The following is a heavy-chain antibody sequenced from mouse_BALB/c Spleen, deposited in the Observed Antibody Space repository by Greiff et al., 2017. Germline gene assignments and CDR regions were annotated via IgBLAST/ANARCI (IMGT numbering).Heavy chain of an antibody. CDR1: GYTFTSYN. CDR2: IYPGNGDT. CDR3: ARSQAYYGKVPHWYFDV. Sequence: QVQLQQPGAELVKPGASVKMSCKASGYTFTSYNMHWVKQTPGQGLEWIGAIYPGNGDTSYNQKFKGKATLTADKSSSTAYMQLSSLTSEDSAVYYCARSQAYYGKVPHWYFDVWGAGTTVTVSS. J-gene: IGHJ1*01. D-gene: IGHD2-10*01. V-gene: IGHV1-12*01.